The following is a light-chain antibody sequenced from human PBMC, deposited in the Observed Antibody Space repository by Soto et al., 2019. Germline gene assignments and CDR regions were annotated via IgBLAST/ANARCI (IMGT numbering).Light chain of an antibody. CDR3: SSYTSSSTLWV. J-gene: IGLJ3*02. CDR2: EVS. CDR1: SSDVGGYNS. Sequence: QPASVSGSPGQSITISCTGTSSDVGGYNSVSWYQQHPGKAPKLVIYEVSNRPSGVSNRFSASKSGNTASLTISGLQAEDEADYYCSSYTSSSTLWVFGGGTKLTVL. V-gene: IGLV2-14*01.